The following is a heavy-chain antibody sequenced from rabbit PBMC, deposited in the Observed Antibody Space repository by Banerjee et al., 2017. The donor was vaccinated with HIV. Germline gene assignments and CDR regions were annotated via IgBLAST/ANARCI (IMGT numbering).Heavy chain of an antibody. CDR2: IYAGSAGTT. J-gene: IGHJ4*01. Sequence: QSLEESGGDLVKPGASLTLTCTASGFSFSSNDYMCWVRQAPGKGLEWIACIYAGSAGTTYYATWAKGRFTISKTSSTTVTLQMTSLTAADTATYFCARKNTYNGGYAGAFDLWGPGTLVTVS. CDR3: ARKNTYNGGYAGAFDL. CDR1: GFSFSSNDY. D-gene: IGHD4-2*01. V-gene: IGHV1S40*01.